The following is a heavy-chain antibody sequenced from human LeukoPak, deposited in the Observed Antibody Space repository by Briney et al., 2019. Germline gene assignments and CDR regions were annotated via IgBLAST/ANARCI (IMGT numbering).Heavy chain of an antibody. Sequence: SVKVSCKASGGTFSSYAISWVRQAPGQGLEWMGGIIPIFGTANYAQKFQGRVTITADESTSTAYMELSSLRSEDTAVYYCARVRRVTATDDTFDIWGQGTMVTVSS. V-gene: IGHV1-69*13. J-gene: IGHJ3*02. CDR2: IIPIFGTA. CDR3: ARVRRVTATDDTFDI. CDR1: GGTFSSYA. D-gene: IGHD2-15*01.